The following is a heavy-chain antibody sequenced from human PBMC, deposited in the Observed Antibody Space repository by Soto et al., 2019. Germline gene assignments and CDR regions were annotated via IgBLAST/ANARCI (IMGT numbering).Heavy chain of an antibody. D-gene: IGHD3-9*01. Sequence: QVQLVQSGAEVKKPGASVKVSCKASGYTFTNYGISWVRQAPGQGLEWMGWISAYNGNTNYAQNLQGRVTMTTDTYXSTAYMELMSLRSDDTAVYYCARAPSTISPFSLSYWGQGTLVTVSS. V-gene: IGHV1-18*01. CDR1: GYTFTNYG. CDR3: ARAPSTISPFSLSY. CDR2: ISAYNGNT. J-gene: IGHJ4*02.